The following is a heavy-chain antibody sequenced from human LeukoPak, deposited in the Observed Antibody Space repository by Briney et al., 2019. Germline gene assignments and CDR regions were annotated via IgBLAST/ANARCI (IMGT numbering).Heavy chain of an antibody. CDR3: AKSTYHDRSGYPHASDI. CDR2: ISGSGGST. CDR1: GFTFSSYA. J-gene: IGHJ3*02. D-gene: IGHD3-22*01. Sequence: GGSLRLSCAASGFTFSSYAMSWVRQAPGKGLEWVSAISGSGGSTYYADSVKGRFTISRDNSKNTLYLQMNSLRAEDTAVYYCAKSTYHDRSGYPHASDIWGQGTMVTVSS. V-gene: IGHV3-23*01.